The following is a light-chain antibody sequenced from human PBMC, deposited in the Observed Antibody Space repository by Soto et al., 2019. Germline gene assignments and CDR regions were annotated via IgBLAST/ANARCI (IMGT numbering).Light chain of an antibody. Sequence: QSVLTQPPSVSGAPGQRVTISCTGSSSNIGAPHDVHWYQHLPGTAPKLLIFRNLNLPSGVPDRFSGSKARPSASLAIAGPQSEDEADYYCQSYDTGLRSVIFGGATEHTVL. V-gene: IGLV1-40*01. CDR1: SSNIGAPHD. J-gene: IGLJ2*01. CDR2: RNL. CDR3: QSYDTGLRSVI.